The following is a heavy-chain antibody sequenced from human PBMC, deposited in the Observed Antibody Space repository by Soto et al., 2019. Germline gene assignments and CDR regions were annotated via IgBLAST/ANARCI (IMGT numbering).Heavy chain of an antibody. CDR1: GGSISSGGYS. Sequence: SETLSLTCAVSGGSISSGGYSWSWIRQPPGKGLEWFGYIYHSGSTYYNPSLKSRVTISVDRSRNQFTLKLSSVTAAVTAVYYCTRGSPVDIVVVPAAIGGWFDPWGQGTLVTVSS. CDR3: TRGSPVDIVVVPAAIGGWFDP. V-gene: IGHV4-30-2*01. J-gene: IGHJ5*02. D-gene: IGHD2-2*02. CDR2: IYHSGST.